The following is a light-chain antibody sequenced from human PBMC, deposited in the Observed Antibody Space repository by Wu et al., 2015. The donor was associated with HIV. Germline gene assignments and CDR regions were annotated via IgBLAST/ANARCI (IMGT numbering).Light chain of an antibody. CDR3: QQYYSTPLT. CDR1: QGISKS. J-gene: IGKJ4*01. V-gene: IGKV1-NL1*01. Sequence: DIQMTQSPSSLSASVGDRVTITCQSSQGISKSLAWYQQKPGKAPKLLLFATSKLESGVPSRFSGSGSVTDYTLTISSLQPEDFVTYYCQQYYSTPLTFGGGTKVEIK. CDR2: ATS.